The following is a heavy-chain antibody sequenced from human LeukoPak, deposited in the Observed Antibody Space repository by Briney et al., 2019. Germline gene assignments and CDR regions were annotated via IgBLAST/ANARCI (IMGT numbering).Heavy chain of an antibody. J-gene: IGHJ4*02. CDR3: AKELRYYYDSSGYLDY. CDR1: GFTFSSYA. D-gene: IGHD3-22*01. Sequence: GKSLRLSCAASGFTFSSYAMHWVRQAPGKGLEWVAVISYDGSNKYYADSVKGRFTISRDNSKNTLYLQMNSLRAEDTAVYYCAKELRYYYDSSGYLDYWGQGTLVTVSS. CDR2: ISYDGSNK. V-gene: IGHV3-30-3*01.